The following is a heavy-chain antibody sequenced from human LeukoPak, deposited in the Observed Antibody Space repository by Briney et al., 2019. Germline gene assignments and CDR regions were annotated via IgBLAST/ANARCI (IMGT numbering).Heavy chain of an antibody. CDR2: ISAYNGNT. V-gene: IGHV1-18*01. CDR3: AVYGIAARRRGVYYYYYMDV. CDR1: GYTFSSYG. Sequence: ASVKVSCKASGYTFSSYGISWVRQAPGQGLEWMGWISAYNGNTNYAQKLQGRVTITADKSTSTAYMELSSLRSEDTAVYYCAVYGIAARRRGVYYYYYMDVWGKGTTVTVSS. D-gene: IGHD6-6*01. J-gene: IGHJ6*03.